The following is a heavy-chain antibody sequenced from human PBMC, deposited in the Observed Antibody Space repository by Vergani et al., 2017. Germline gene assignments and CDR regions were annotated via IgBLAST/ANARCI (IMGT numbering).Heavy chain of an antibody. CDR2: ISSSSSYI. D-gene: IGHD3-10*01. J-gene: IGHJ5*02. CDR1: GFTFTAHG. V-gene: IGHV3-21*01. CDR3: ARVPGLSLRESGP. Sequence: EVQLLESGGGSAQPGESLRLSCVASGFTFTAHGLNWVRQAPGKGLEWVSSISSSSSYIYYADSVKGRFTISRDNAKNSLYLQMNSLRAEDTAVYYCARVPGLSLRESGPWGQGTLVTVSS.